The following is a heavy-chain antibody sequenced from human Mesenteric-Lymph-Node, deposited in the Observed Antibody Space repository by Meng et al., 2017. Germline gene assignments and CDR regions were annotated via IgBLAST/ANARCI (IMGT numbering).Heavy chain of an antibody. CDR1: GFTFSSYA. Sequence: GESLKISCAASGFTFSSYAMHWVRQASGKGLEWVGRIRSKANSYATAYAASVKGRFTISRDDSKNTAYLQMNSLKTEDTAVYYCTSKLYYGSGSYYIGMDVWGQGTTVTVSS. J-gene: IGHJ6*02. CDR2: IRSKANSYAT. V-gene: IGHV3-73*01. CDR3: TSKLYYGSGSYYIGMDV. D-gene: IGHD3-10*01.